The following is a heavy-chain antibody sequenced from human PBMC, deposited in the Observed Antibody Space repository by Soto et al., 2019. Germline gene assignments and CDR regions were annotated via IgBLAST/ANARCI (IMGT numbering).Heavy chain of an antibody. V-gene: IGHV3-23*01. CDR3: AKENGYSSSWFEFDY. CDR2: IVGSGGRT. D-gene: IGHD6-13*01. J-gene: IGHJ4*02. Sequence: RKGLEWVSSIVGSGGRTYYADSVKGRFTISRDNSKNTLYLQMNSLRAEDTAVYYCAKENGYSSSWFEFDYWGQGTLVTVSS.